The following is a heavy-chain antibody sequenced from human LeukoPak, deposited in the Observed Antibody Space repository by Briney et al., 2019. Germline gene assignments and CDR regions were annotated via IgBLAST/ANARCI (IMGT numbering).Heavy chain of an antibody. Sequence: PGGSLRLSCAASGFTFSSYGMHWVRQAPGKGLEWVAVIWYDGSNKYYADSVKGRFTISRDNSKNTLYLQMNSLRAEDTAVYYCAKPYDSSGYYFPSDYWGQGTLVTVSS. J-gene: IGHJ4*02. CDR1: GFTFSSYG. CDR3: AKPYDSSGYYFPSDY. V-gene: IGHV3-33*06. D-gene: IGHD3-22*01. CDR2: IWYDGSNK.